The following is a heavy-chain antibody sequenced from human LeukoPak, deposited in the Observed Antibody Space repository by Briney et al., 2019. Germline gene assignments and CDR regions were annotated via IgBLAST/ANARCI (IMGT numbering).Heavy chain of an antibody. J-gene: IGHJ4*02. V-gene: IGHV4-34*01. D-gene: IGHD3-10*01. Sequence: SETLSLTCAVYGGTFSGYYWKWIRQPPGQGLEWIGEIKHSRSTNDNPSLKSRVTISVDTSRNQFSLKLSSVTAADTAVYYCARSRHYYGSGIYYGYWGQGTLVTVSA. CDR2: IKHSRST. CDR1: GGTFSGYY. CDR3: ARSRHYYGSGIYYGY.